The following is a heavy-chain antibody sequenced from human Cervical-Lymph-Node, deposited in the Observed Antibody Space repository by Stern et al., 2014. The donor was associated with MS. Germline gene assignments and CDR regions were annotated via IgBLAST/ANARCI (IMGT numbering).Heavy chain of an antibody. CDR3: ARVDYYGSSDKGYR. V-gene: IGHV3-53*01. D-gene: IGHD3-22*01. J-gene: IGHJ5*02. CDR1: GFIVSHNY. CDR2: IFSGGTY. Sequence: EMQLVESGGGLVKPGGSLRLSCAASGFIVSHNYMSWVRQAPGKGLEWVSVIFSGGTYIYEDSVKGRFTISRDNSENTLYLQMNSLRAEDTAMYYCARVDYYGSSDKGYRWGQGTLVTVSS.